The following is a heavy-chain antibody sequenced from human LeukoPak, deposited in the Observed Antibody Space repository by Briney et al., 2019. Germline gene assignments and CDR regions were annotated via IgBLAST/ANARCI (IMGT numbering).Heavy chain of an antibody. J-gene: IGHJ4*02. Sequence: GGSLRLSCAASGFTFSEYYMSWVRQAPGKGLEWVGRIKSKTDGGTTDYAAPVKGRFTISRDDSKNTLYLQMNSLKTEDTAVYYCTTDLYEGVDYWGQGTLVTVSS. D-gene: IGHD5/OR15-5a*01. CDR3: TTDLYEGVDY. CDR2: IKSKTDGGTT. CDR1: GFTFSEYY. V-gene: IGHV3-15*01.